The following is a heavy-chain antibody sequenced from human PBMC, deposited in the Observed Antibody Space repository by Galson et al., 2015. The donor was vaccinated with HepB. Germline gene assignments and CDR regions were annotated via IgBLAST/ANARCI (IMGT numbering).Heavy chain of an antibody. CDR1: GFTFGNYG. CDR3: AKDAYKSSYYFDS. Sequence: SLRLSCAASGFTFGNYGMHWVRQAPGKGLEWVAVIWNDGNNRYYSDSVKGRFSISRDNSKNTLYLQVNSLRAEDTAMYYCAKDAYKSSYYFDSWGQGALVTVSS. V-gene: IGHV3-33*06. CDR2: IWNDGNNR. D-gene: IGHD3-16*01. J-gene: IGHJ4*02.